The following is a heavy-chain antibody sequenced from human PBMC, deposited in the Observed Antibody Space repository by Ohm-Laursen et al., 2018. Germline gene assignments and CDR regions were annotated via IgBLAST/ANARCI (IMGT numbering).Heavy chain of an antibody. V-gene: IGHV3-7*01. CDR2: TNRDGSAK. D-gene: IGHD6-19*01. CDR3: ATVGGWV. Sequence: SLRLSCTAFGFTFSNSWMTWVRQAPGKRLERVANTNRDGSAKSYVDSVKGRFTISRDNAKNSLYLQMNSLRAEDTAVYYCATVGGWVWGQGTLVTVSS. J-gene: IGHJ4*02. CDR1: GFTFSNSW.